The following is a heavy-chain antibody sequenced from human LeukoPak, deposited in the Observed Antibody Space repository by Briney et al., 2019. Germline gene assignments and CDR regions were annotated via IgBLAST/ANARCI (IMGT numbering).Heavy chain of an antibody. CDR2: ISGSGGST. V-gene: IGHV3-23*01. CDR1: GFTVSSNY. J-gene: IGHJ4*02. Sequence: PGGSLRLSCAASGFTVSSNYMSWVRQAPGKGLEWVSAISGSGGSTYYADSVKGRFTISRDNSKNTLYLQMNSLRAEDTAVYYCAKAVAVAGLAYFDYWGQGTLVTVSS. D-gene: IGHD6-19*01. CDR3: AKAVAVAGLAYFDY.